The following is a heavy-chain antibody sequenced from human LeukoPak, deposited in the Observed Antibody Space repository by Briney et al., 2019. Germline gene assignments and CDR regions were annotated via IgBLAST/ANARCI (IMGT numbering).Heavy chain of an antibody. Sequence: PGGSLRLSCAASGFTLSSNSMKWVRQAPGKGLEWVAYISSGSDTIYTADSVKGRFTISRDNAENSLYLQMNSLRAEDTAVYYCASTLRGYAQYYYYYYMDVWGKGTTVTVSS. D-gene: IGHD5-12*01. CDR3: ASTLRGYAQYYYYYYMDV. CDR2: ISSGSDTI. CDR1: GFTLSSNS. V-gene: IGHV3-48*04. J-gene: IGHJ6*03.